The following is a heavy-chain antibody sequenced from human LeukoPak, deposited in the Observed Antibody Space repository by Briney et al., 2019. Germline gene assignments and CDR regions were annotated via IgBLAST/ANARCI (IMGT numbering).Heavy chain of an antibody. CDR2: ISAYNGNT. Sequence: GASVKVSCKASGYTFTSYGISWVRQAPGQGLEWMGWISAYNGNTNYAQKLQGRVTMTTDTSTSTAYMELRSLRSDDTAVYYCACRHYYDSSGYQNFDYWGQGTLVTVSS. J-gene: IGHJ4*02. V-gene: IGHV1-18*01. CDR1: GYTFTSYG. D-gene: IGHD3-22*01. CDR3: ACRHYYDSSGYQNFDY.